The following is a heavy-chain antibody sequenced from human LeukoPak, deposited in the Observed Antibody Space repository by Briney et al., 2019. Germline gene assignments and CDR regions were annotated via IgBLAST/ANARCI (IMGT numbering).Heavy chain of an antibody. CDR2: INPDTGGT. V-gene: IGHV1-2*06. J-gene: IGHJ5*02. CDR1: GYTFTGYY. Sequence: GASVKVSCKASGYTFTGYYIHWVRQAPGQGLEWMGQINPDTGGTDYAQKLQGRITMTRDTSITTAYMELSRLTSDDTAMYYCAKVPPSITAAGNWLDPWGQGALVTVSS. D-gene: IGHD6-13*01. CDR3: AKVPPSITAAGNWLDP.